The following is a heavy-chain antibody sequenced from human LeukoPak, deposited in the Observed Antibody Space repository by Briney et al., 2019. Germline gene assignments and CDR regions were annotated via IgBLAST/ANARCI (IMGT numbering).Heavy chain of an antibody. J-gene: IGHJ4*02. V-gene: IGHV3-30*04. Sequence: GGSLRPSCAASGFTFSSYAMDWVRQAPGKGLEWVAVISYDGSNKYYADSVKGRFTISRDNSKNTLYLQMNSMRAEDTAVYYCARTAYYYDSSGYYFDYWGQGTLVTVSS. CDR1: GFTFSSYA. D-gene: IGHD3-22*01. CDR2: ISYDGSNK. CDR3: ARTAYYYDSSGYYFDY.